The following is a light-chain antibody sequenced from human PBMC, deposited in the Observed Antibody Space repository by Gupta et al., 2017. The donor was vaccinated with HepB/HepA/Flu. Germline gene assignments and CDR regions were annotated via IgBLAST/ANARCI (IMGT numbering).Light chain of an antibody. CDR3: CPYSGSYTVV. CDR2: DVS. Sequence: SVSGSPGQSVNLSCTGTSSDVCGYNYVSWYQQHTGKAPKLMIYDVSKRPSGVPDRFSGSKSGNTASLTISWLQAEDDADYYCCPYSGSYTVVFGGGTKLTVL. CDR1: SSDVCGYNY. J-gene: IGLJ2*01. V-gene: IGLV2-11*01.